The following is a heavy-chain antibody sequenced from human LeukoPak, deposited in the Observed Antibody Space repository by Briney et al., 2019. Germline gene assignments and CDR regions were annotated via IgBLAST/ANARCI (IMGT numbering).Heavy chain of an antibody. D-gene: IGHD6-19*01. V-gene: IGHV6-1*01. CDR3: AKSWGQWLAADAFDI. J-gene: IGHJ3*02. Sequence: SQTLSLTCAISGDGVSSNSAAWNWIRQSPSRGLEWLGRTYYRSKWYNDYAVSVKSRITINPDTSKNQFSLQLNSVTPEDTAVYYCAKSWGQWLAADAFDIWGQGTMVTVSS. CDR1: GDGVSSNSAA. CDR2: TYYRSKWYN.